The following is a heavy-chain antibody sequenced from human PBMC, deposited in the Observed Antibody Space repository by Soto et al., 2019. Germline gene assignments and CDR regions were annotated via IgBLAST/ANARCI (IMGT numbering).Heavy chain of an antibody. V-gene: IGHV1-8*01. CDR2: MNPNNGNR. J-gene: IGHJ5*02. Sequence: GASVKASSKASGYTFTSYDINWVRQATGQGLEWMGWMNPNNGNRGYAQKFQGRVTMTRSTSISTAYMELSSLRSEDTAVYYCARGVSSGPWGQGTLVTVSS. CDR1: GYTFTSYD. CDR3: ARGVSSGP.